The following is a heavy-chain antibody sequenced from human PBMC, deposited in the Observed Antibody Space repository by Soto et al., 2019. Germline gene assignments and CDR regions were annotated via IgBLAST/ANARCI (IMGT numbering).Heavy chain of an antibody. V-gene: IGHV3-23*01. CDR1: GFTFSSYA. D-gene: IGHD6-13*01. CDR2: ISGSGGST. CDR3: AVSLSVEEGIAAAP. J-gene: IGHJ4*02. Sequence: GGSLRLSCAASGFTFSSYAMSWVRQAPGKGLEWVSAISGSGGSTYYADSVKGRFTISRDNSKNTLYLQMNSLRAEDTAVYYCAVSLSVEEGIAAAPWGQGTLVTVSS.